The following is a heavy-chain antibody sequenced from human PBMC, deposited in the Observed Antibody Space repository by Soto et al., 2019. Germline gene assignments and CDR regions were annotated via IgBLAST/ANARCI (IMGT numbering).Heavy chain of an antibody. V-gene: IGHV1-69*02. D-gene: IGHD6-13*01. J-gene: IGHJ3*02. Sequence: QVQLVQSGAEVKKPGSSVKVSCKASGGTFSSYTISWVRQAPGQGLEWMGRIIPILGIANYAQKFQGRVTITADKSTSAAYMELSSLRYEDTAVYYCAREGGAGVYPIWGQGTMVTVSS. CDR3: AREGGAGVYPI. CDR2: IIPILGIA. CDR1: GGTFSSYT.